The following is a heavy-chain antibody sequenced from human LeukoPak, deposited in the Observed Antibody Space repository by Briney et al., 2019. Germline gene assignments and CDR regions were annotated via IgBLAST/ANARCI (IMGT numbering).Heavy chain of an antibody. Sequence: PGGSLRLPCAASGFRSSNYWMTWVRQAPGKGLEWVANINEDGSKKTYVDSVKGRFTISRDNAKNSLYLQMNSLRSDDTAVYYCARGGLWFGELSHAFDIWGQGTMVTVSS. CDR2: INEDGSKK. J-gene: IGHJ3*02. V-gene: IGHV3-7*03. D-gene: IGHD3-10*01. CDR3: ARGGLWFGELSHAFDI. CDR1: GFRSSNYW.